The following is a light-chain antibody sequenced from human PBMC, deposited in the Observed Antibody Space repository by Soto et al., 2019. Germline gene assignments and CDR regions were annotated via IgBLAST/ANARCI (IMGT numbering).Light chain of an antibody. J-gene: IGKJ1*01. CDR1: QGISSL. V-gene: IGKV3-20*01. CDR3: QQYGSSGT. CDR2: DAS. Sequence: VGAQVLATVSAVHREGATLSFRASQGISSLLAWYQQKPGQGPRLLIYDASIRATGIPARFSGSGSGTDFTLTISRLEPEDFAVYYCQQYGSSGTFSQGTKVDIK.